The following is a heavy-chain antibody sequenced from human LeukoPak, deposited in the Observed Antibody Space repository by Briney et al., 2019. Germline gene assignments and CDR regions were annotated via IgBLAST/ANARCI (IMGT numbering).Heavy chain of an antibody. CDR1: GFTVSSNY. CDR2: IYSGGST. Sequence: GGSLRLSCAASGFTVSSNYMSWVRQAPGKGLEWVSVIYSGGSTYYADSVKGRFTISRDNSKNTLYLQMNSLRAEDTAVYYCAGGTYDYVWGSYPSYFDYWGQGTLVTVSS. D-gene: IGHD3-16*02. CDR3: AGGTYDYVWGSYPSYFDY. J-gene: IGHJ4*02. V-gene: IGHV3-66*01.